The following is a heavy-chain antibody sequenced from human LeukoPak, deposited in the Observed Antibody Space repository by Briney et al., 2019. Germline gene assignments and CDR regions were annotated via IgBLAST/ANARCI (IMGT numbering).Heavy chain of an antibody. CDR1: GFTFSSYW. CDR2: ISNDGSST. D-gene: IGHD1-26*01. CDR3: ATGTSGFDPLDS. J-gene: IGHJ4*02. Sequence: GGSLRLSCAASGFTFSSYWMHWVRQAPGKGLVWVSRISNDGSSTTYADSAKGRFTISRDSSQNTLYLQMNSLRVDDTAVYYCATGTSGFDPLDSWGQGTLVTVSS. V-gene: IGHV3-74*01.